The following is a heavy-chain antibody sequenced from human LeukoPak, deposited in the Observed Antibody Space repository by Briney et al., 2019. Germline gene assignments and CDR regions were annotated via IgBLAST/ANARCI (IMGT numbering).Heavy chain of an antibody. D-gene: IGHD6-13*01. V-gene: IGHV4-59*01. J-gene: IGHJ6*03. CDR1: GGSISSYY. CDR2: IYYSGST. CDR3: ARVKQQLGYYYYYMDV. Sequence: KASETLSFTCTVAGGSISSYYWSWIRQPPGKGLEWIGYIYYSGSTNYNPSLKSRVTISVDTSKNQFSLKLSSVTAADTAVYYCARVKQQLGYYYYYMDVWGKGTTVTISS.